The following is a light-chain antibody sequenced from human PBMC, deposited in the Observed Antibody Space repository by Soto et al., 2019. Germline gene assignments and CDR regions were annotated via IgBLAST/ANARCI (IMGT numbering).Light chain of an antibody. CDR3: QQRSNWPLI. V-gene: IGKV3-11*01. J-gene: IGKJ4*01. CDR2: DAS. CDR1: QSVSKY. Sequence: EIVLTQSPATLSLSPGERATLSCRASQSVSKYLAWYQQKVGQAPRLLIYDASNRATGIPARFSGSGSGTDSTLIISSLEPDDFAIYYCQQRSNWPLIFGGGTKVEI.